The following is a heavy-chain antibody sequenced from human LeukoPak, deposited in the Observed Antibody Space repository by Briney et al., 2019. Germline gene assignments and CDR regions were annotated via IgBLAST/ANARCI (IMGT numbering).Heavy chain of an antibody. Sequence: PSETLSLTCSVSDDSFTSYSHYWGWIRQPPGKGLEWIGSMFYTGSAYYNPSLKSRATISVDTSQNHLSLKLSSVTAADTAVYYCAKVLILSGGPDSHFDPWGQGTLVTVSS. CDR1: DDSFTSYSHY. D-gene: IGHD3-10*01. CDR3: AKVLILSGGPDSHFDP. V-gene: IGHV4-39*01. CDR2: MFYTGSA. J-gene: IGHJ5*02.